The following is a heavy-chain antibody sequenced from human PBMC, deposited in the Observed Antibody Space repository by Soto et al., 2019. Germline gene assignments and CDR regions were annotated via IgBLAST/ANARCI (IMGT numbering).Heavy chain of an antibody. J-gene: IGHJ4*02. CDR2: ISGGGRPI. Sequence: EVQLVESGGGSVQPGGSLRLSCAASGFTFSTFSLNWVRQAPGRGLEWFSYISGGGRPISYADSVKGPFTISRDNAKNSLYLQMDSLTDEDTAVYYCARDLGWAFDSWGQGTLVTVSS. CDR1: GFTFSTFS. CDR3: ARDLGWAFDS. V-gene: IGHV3-48*02. D-gene: IGHD6-19*01.